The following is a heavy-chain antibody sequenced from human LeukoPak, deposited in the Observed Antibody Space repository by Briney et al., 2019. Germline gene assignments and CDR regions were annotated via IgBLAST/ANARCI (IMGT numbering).Heavy chain of an antibody. J-gene: IGHJ6*02. V-gene: IGHV1-46*01. CDR3: ARALRIETFGVRRYYYHAMNV. D-gene: IGHD3-3*01. CDR1: GYTFTNYY. Sequence: ASVKVSCKASGYTFTNYYMHWVRQAPGQGLVWMGVINPSSLGTTYAQRFQGRVTMTTDTSTSTVYMDLSSLRSEDTAVYYCARALRIETFGVRRYYYHAMNVWGQGTTVTVSS. CDR2: INPSSLGT.